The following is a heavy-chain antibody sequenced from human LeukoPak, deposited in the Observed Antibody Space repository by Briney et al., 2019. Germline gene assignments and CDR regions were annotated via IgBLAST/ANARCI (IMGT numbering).Heavy chain of an antibody. J-gene: IGHJ4*02. CDR3: ARGGVVQYSNFDY. D-gene: IGHD2-15*01. V-gene: IGHV3-53*01. CDR1: GFTVTSNY. Sequence: GGSLRLSCAASGFTVTSNYMSWVRQAPGKGLEWVSVIDSGGSTYYADSVKGRFTISRDSSKNTLYLQMNSLRAEDTAVYYCARGGVVQYSNFDYWGQGTLVTVSS. CDR2: IDSGGST.